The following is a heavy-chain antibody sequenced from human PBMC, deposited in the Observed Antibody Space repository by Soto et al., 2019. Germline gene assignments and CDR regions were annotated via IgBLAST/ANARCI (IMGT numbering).Heavy chain of an antibody. J-gene: IGHJ5*02. V-gene: IGHV4-59*08. CDR1: GGSISSYY. CDR2: IYYGGST. CDR3: ARHRDNWNYAWFDP. Sequence: SETLSLTCTVSGGSISSYYWSWIRQPPGKGLEWIGYIYYGGSTNYNPSLKSRVTISVDTSKNQLSLKLSSVTAADTAVYYCARHRDNWNYAWFDPWGQGTLVTVSS. D-gene: IGHD1-7*01.